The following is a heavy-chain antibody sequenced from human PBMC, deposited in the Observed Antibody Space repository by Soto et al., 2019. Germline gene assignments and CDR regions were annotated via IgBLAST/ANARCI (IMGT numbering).Heavy chain of an antibody. CDR3: ARVASNYYDRSGYYFDN. CDR2: INPNSGGT. CDR1: GYTFTGYF. D-gene: IGHD3-22*01. V-gene: IGHV1-2*04. J-gene: IGHJ4*02. Sequence: QVQLVQSGAEVKKPGASVKVSCKASGYTFTGYFMHWVRQAPGQGLEWMGWINPNSGGTNYAQKFQGWVPMTRDTSISTAYMELSRLRSDDTAVYYCARVASNYYDRSGYYFDNWGQGTLVTVSS.